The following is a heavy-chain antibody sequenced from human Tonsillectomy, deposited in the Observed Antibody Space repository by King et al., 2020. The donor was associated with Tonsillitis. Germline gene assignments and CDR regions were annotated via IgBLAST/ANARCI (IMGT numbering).Heavy chain of an antibody. V-gene: IGHV4-30-4*01. CDR2: IYYIGST. CDR1: GGSISSGDYY. D-gene: IGHD6-13*01. CDR3: ARESRAYIAAVYYYYGMDV. J-gene: IGHJ6*02. Sequence: VQLQESGPGLVKPSQTLSLTCTVSGGSISSGDYYWSWIRQPPGKGLGWIGYIYYIGSTYSNPPRKSRVTIKGDTSKNQSSLKLSSVTAADTAVYYCARESRAYIAAVYYYYGMDVWGQGTTVTVSS.